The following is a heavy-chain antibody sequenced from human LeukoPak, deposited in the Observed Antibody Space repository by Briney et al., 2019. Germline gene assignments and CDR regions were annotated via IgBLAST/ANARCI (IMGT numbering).Heavy chain of an antibody. Sequence: SETLSLTCTVSPGSISSYYWSWIRQPPGKGLEWIGYIHYSGSTSYNPSLESRVTISVDTSKNQFSLRLSSVTAADTAVYYCARHYGSIWYTWWFDPWGQGTLVTVSS. J-gene: IGHJ5*02. D-gene: IGHD6-13*01. CDR2: IHYSGST. V-gene: IGHV4-59*08. CDR1: PGSISSYY. CDR3: ARHYGSIWYTWWFDP.